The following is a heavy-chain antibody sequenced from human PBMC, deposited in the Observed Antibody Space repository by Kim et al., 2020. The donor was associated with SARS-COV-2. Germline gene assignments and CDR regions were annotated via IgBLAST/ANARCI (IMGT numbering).Heavy chain of an antibody. D-gene: IGHD2-2*01. J-gene: IGHJ5*02. CDR2: DGSST. CDR3: AGYQLLS. Sequence: DGSSTSYADSVKGRFTISRDNAKNTVYLQMNSLRAEDTAVYYCAGYQLLSWGQGTLVTVSS. V-gene: IGHV3-74*01.